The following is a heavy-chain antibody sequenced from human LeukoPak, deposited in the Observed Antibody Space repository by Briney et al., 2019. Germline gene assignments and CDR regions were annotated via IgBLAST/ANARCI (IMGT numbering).Heavy chain of an antibody. J-gene: IGHJ4*02. CDR3: ARMTTMTPGPFDY. D-gene: IGHD4-17*01. CDR1: GSSISSGYY. CDR2: IYTSGST. Sequence: SETLSLTCTVSGSSISSGYYWSWIRQPAGKGLEWIGRIYTSGSTNYIPSLKSRVTMSIDTSKNQFSLKLTSVTAADTAVYYCARMTTMTPGPFDYWGQGILVTVSS. V-gene: IGHV4-4*07.